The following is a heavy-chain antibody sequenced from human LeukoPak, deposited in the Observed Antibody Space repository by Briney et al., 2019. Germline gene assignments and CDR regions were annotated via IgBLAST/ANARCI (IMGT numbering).Heavy chain of an antibody. CDR3: ARVLYCSSTSCYAIFAY. V-gene: IGHV1-18*01. CDR2: ISTYNGKT. Sequence: ASVKVSCKASGYTFTRYGISWVRQAPGQGLEWMGWISTYNGKTNYAQKVQDRVTMTTDTSTSTVYMELSSLRSEDTAVYYCARVLYCSSTSCYAIFAYWGQGTLVTVSS. CDR1: GYTFTRYG. D-gene: IGHD2-2*01. J-gene: IGHJ4*02.